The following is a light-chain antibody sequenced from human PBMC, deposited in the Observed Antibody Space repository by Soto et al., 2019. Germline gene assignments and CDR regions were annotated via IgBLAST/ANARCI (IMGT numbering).Light chain of an antibody. CDR3: ISSTASSTWG. V-gene: IGLV2-14*01. J-gene: IGLJ1*01. CDR1: SSDIGAYNS. CDR2: QVS. Sequence: QSALAQPASVSGSPGQSITISCTGTSSDIGAYNSVSWYQHHPGKAPKLIVFQVSFRPSAVSDRFSGSKSDNTASLTISGLQTEDEDDYYCISSTASSTWGFGTGTKVTVL.